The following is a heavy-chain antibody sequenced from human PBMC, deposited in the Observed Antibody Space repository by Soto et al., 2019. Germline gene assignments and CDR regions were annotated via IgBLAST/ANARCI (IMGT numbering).Heavy chain of an antibody. CDR1: GFTFSSYG. J-gene: IGHJ4*02. CDR3: AKDRLPYDSSGYHDY. CDR2: ISYDGSNK. V-gene: IGHV3-30*18. D-gene: IGHD3-22*01. Sequence: PGGSLRLSFAASGFTFSSYGMPWVRQAPGKGLEWVAVISYDGSNKYYADSVKGRFTISRDNSKNTLYLQMNSLRAEDTALYYCAKDRLPYDSSGYHDYWGQGTLVTVSS.